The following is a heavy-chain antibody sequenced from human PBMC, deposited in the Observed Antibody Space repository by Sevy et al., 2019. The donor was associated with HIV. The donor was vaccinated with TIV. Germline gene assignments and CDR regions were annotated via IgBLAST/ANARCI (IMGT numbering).Heavy chain of an antibody. CDR3: ARMGDYYDSSGYYPLKF. CDR2: INPNSGGT. J-gene: IGHJ4*02. Sequence: ASVKVSCKTSGYTFTGYYIHWVRRAPGQGLEWIGWINPNSGGTYFAKKFQDSVTMTTDTSVKTAYMELRSLRFDDTAVYYWARMGDYYDSSGYYPLKFWGQGTLVTVSS. D-gene: IGHD3-22*01. V-gene: IGHV1-2*02. CDR1: GYTFTGYY.